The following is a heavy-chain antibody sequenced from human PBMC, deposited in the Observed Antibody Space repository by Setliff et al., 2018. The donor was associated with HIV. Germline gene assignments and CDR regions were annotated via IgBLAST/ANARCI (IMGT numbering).Heavy chain of an antibody. V-gene: IGHV3-66*02. CDR3: ARGPRCSAANCYTLNYFDP. Sequence: PGGSLRLSCAASGFNFSNYSVNWVRQPPGQGLEFVSLIYGDDDTSYGDSVQGRFDIFRDNSRNTLFLQMDRLRPDDTAVYYCARGPRCSAANCYTLNYFDPWGQGALVTVSS. J-gene: IGHJ5*02. D-gene: IGHD2-15*01. CDR2: IYGDDDT. CDR1: GFNFSNYS.